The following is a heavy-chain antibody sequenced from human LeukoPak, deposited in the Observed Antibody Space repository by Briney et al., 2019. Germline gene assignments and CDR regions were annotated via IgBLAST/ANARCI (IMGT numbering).Heavy chain of an antibody. D-gene: IGHD6-13*01. CDR2: ISAYNGNT. CDR3: ARDPLRIAAAVPFDP. J-gene: IGHJ5*02. CDR1: GYTFTSYG. V-gene: IGHV1-18*01. Sequence: ASVKVSCKASGYTFTSYGISWVRQAPGQGLEWMGWISAYNGNTNYAQKLQGRVTMTTDTSTSTAYMELRSLRSDDTAVYYCARDPLRIAAAVPFDPWGQGTLVTVSS.